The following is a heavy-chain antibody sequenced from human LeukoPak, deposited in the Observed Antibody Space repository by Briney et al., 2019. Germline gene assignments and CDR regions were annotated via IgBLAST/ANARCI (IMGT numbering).Heavy chain of an antibody. D-gene: IGHD2-15*01. Sequence: GASVKVSCKASGYTFGNSGISWVRQAPGQGLEWMGWTNAYNGNTIYAENFQGRVTMTTDTSTSTAYMELTSLRSDDTAVYYCARESGYCSGGSCYLDDYWGQGTLVTVSS. CDR3: ARESGYCSGGSCYLDDY. J-gene: IGHJ4*02. CDR1: GYTFGNSG. V-gene: IGHV1-18*01. CDR2: TNAYNGNT.